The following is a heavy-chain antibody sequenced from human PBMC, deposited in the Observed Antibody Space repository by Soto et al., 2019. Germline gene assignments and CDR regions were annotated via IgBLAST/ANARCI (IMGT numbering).Heavy chain of an antibody. CDR3: ARGGLGDYDSSGPPWYYYYGMDV. CDR1: GGTFSSYA. V-gene: IGHV1-69*13. Sequence: SVKVSCKASGGTFSSYAISWVRQAPGQGLEWMGGIIPIFGTANYAQKFQGRVTITADESTSTAYMELSSLRSEDTAVYYCARGGLGDYDSSGPPWYYYYGMDVWGQGTTVTVSS. J-gene: IGHJ6*02. D-gene: IGHD3-22*01. CDR2: IIPIFGTA.